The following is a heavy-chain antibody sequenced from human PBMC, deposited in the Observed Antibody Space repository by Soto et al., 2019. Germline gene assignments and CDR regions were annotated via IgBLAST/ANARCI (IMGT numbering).Heavy chain of an antibody. J-gene: IGHJ6*03. CDR2: INNDGSTT. V-gene: IGHV3-74*01. D-gene: IGHD3-3*01. CDR1: GFTFSSYW. CDR3: ARAGSWSGAYYYMDV. Sequence: GGSLRLSCAASGFTFSSYWMYWVRQAPGKGLVWVSRINNDGSTTNYADSVKGRFTISRDNVKNALYVQMNSLRAEDTAVYYCARAGSWSGAYYYMDVWGKGTTVTVSS.